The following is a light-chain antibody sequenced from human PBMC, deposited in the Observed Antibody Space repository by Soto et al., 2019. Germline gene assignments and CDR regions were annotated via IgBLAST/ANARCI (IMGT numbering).Light chain of an antibody. V-gene: IGKV3-15*01. CDR2: GAS. J-gene: IGKJ1*01. CDR3: QQYNNWPPGT. CDR1: QSVNSN. Sequence: EIILTQSTATLSVSPGERATLSCRASQSVNSNLAWYQQKPGQAPRLLIYGASTRATGIPARFSGSGSGTDFTLTISSLQSEDFVVYYCQQYNNWPPGTFGQGTKVEIK.